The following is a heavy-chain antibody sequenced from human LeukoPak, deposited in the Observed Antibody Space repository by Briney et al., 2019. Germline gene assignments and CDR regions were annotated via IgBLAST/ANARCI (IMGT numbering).Heavy chain of an antibody. J-gene: IGHJ4*02. CDR2: MNPNSGNT. Sequence: ASVKVSCKASGYTFTSYDINWVRQATGQGLEWMGWMNPNSGNTGYAQKFQGRVTMTRNTSISTAYMELSSLRSEDTAVYYCARVLGYSGYDSGVFGYWGQGTLVTVSS. D-gene: IGHD5-12*01. V-gene: IGHV1-8*01. CDR1: GYTFTSYD. CDR3: ARVLGYSGYDSGVFGY.